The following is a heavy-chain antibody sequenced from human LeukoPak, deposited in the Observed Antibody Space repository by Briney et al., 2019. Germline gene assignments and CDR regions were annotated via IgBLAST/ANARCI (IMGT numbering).Heavy chain of an antibody. CDR2: IYHSGST. J-gene: IGHJ4*02. D-gene: IGHD1-7*01. V-gene: IGHV4-30-2*01. CDR1: GGSISSGGYY. CDR3: ARDTPPGITGTTGN. Sequence: SETLSLTCTVSGGSISSGGYYWSWIRQPPGKGLEWIGYIYHSGSTYYNPPLKSRVTISVDRSKNQFSLKLSSVTAADTAVYYCARDTPPGITGTTGNWGQGTLVTVSS.